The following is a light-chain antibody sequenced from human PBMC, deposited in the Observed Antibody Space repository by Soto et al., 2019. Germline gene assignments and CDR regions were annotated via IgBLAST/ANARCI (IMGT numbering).Light chain of an antibody. CDR2: GAS. V-gene: IGKV3-20*01. Sequence: EIVLTQSPGTLSLSPGEIVTLSCRASQSVSSSYVAWYQQKPGQAPRLLIYGASSRATGIPDRFSGSGSGPDFTLTMSRLEPEDFSVYYCQQDGSSPWTFGQGTKVEI. CDR3: QQDGSSPWT. CDR1: QSVSSSY. J-gene: IGKJ1*01.